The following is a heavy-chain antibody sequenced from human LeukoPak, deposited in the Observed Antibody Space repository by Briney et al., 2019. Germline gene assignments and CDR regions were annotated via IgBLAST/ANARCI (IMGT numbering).Heavy chain of an antibody. CDR3: ARRDDYFDY. J-gene: IGHJ4*02. V-gene: IGHV5-10-1*01. CDR1: GYNFSTYW. CDR2: IDPDDSYA. Sequence: GESLQISCEASGYNFSTYWITWVRQMPGKGLESMGRIDPDDSYANYSPSFQGHVTISTDKSISATYLSWSSLKASDTAMYYCARRDDYFDYWGQGTLVTVSS.